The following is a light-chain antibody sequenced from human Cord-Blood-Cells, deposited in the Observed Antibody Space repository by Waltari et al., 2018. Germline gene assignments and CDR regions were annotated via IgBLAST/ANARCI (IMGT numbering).Light chain of an antibody. J-gene: IGLJ2*01. Sequence: ISCTGTSSDVGSYNLVSWYQQHPGKAPKLMIYEVSKRPSGVSNRFSGSKSGNTASLTISGLQAEDEADYYCCSYAGSSTFVVFGGGTKLTVL. V-gene: IGLV2-23*02. CDR2: EVS. CDR1: SSDVGSYNL. CDR3: CSYAGSSTFVV.